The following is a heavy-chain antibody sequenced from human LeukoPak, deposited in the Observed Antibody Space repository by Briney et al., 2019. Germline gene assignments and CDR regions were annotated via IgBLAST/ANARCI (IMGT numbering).Heavy chain of an antibody. CDR3: TREDYGVDS. Sequence: GGSLRLSCAASGFTFSGFWMSWVRQAPGKGLEWVANIKQGGSENYYVDSVKGRFIISRDNARNSLYPQMNSLRAEDTAIYYCTREDYGVDSWGQGTLVTVAS. D-gene: IGHD3-16*01. V-gene: IGHV3-7*01. J-gene: IGHJ4*02. CDR2: IKQGGSEN. CDR1: GFTFSGFW.